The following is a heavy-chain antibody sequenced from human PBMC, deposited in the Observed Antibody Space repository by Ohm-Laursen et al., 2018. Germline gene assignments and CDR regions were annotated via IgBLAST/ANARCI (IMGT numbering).Heavy chain of an antibody. CDR1: GFTFSSYA. D-gene: IGHD3-22*01. J-gene: IGHJ4*02. Sequence: SLRLSCTASGFTFSSYAISWVRQPPGKGLEWVSTISANGVTTWYVDSVKGRFTISRDNPETTVYLQMNSLRVEDTAVYYCGKPMIVKFWGQGTLVTVSS. CDR2: ISANGVTT. V-gene: IGHV3-23*01. CDR3: GKPMIVKF.